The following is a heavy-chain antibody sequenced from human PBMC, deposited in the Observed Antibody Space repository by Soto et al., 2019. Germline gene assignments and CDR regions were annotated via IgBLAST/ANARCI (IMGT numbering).Heavy chain of an antibody. CDR3: ARRGPEWYFDL. J-gene: IGHJ2*01. CDR1: GGSISSSSYY. CDR2: IYYSGST. V-gene: IGHV4-39*01. Sequence: ETLSLTCTVSGGSISSSSYYWGWIRQPPGKGLEWIGSIYYSGSTYYNPSLKSRVTISVDTSKNQFSLKLSSVTAADTAVYYCARRGPEWYFDLWGRGTLVTVSS.